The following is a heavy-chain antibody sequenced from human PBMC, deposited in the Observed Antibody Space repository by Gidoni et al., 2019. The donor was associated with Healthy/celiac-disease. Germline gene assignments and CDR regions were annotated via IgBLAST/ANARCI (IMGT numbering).Heavy chain of an antibody. V-gene: IGHV4-34*01. CDR2: INHSGST. CDR1: GGSFSGYS. D-gene: IGHD3-22*01. CDR3: ARGVYDSSGYYLDY. J-gene: IGHJ4*02. Sequence: QVQIQQWGAGLLKPSETLSLTCAVYGGSFSGYSWSWIRQPPGKGLEWFGEINHSGSTNYNPSLKSRVTISVDTSKNQFSLKLSSVTAADTAVYYCARGVYDSSGYYLDYWGQGTLVTVSS.